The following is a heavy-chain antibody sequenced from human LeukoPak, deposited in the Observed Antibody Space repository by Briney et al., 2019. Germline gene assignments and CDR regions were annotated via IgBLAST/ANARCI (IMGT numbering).Heavy chain of an antibody. J-gene: IGHJ4*02. D-gene: IGHD6-13*01. CDR2: IIPILGIA. CDR1: GGTFSSYA. V-gene: IGHV1-69*04. CDR3: AIRGYSSSLDDY. Sequence: ASVKVSCKPSGGTFSSYAISWVRQAPGQGLEWMGRIIPILGIANYAQKFQGRVTITADKSTSTAYMELSSLRAEETAVYYCAIRGYSSSLDDYWGQGTLVTVSA.